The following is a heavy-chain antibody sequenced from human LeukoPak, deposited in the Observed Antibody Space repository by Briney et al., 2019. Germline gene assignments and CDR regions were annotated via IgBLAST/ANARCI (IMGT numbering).Heavy chain of an antibody. J-gene: IGHJ6*03. D-gene: IGHD6-19*01. Sequence: PGGSLRLSCAVSGFTFRSYGMYWVRQAPSKGLEWGASILYDGSNKFYLDSVKGRFTISRDNSRNTLYLQMNSLRAEDTAVYYCARLTGWDNYYSYMDVWGKGTTVTVSS. CDR3: ARLTGWDNYYSYMDV. V-gene: IGHV3-30*02. CDR1: GFTFRSYG. CDR2: ILYDGSNK.